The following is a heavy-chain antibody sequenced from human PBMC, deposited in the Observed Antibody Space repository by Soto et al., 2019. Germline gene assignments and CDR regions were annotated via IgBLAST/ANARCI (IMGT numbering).Heavy chain of an antibody. Sequence: GGSLRLSCTASGFTFGDYAMSWFRQAPGKGLEWVGFIRSKAYGGTTEYAASVKGRFTISRDDSKSIAYLQMNSLKTEDTAVYYCTREGMMVAAATTQASRDAFDIWGQGTMVTVSS. CDR1: GFTFGDYA. V-gene: IGHV3-49*03. J-gene: IGHJ3*02. CDR2: IRSKAYGGTT. CDR3: TREGMMVAAATTQASRDAFDI. D-gene: IGHD2-15*01.